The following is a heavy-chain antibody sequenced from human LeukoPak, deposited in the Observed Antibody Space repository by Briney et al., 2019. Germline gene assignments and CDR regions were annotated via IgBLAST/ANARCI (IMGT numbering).Heavy chain of an antibody. D-gene: IGHD6-19*01. V-gene: IGHV4-30-2*01. CDR1: GGSISSGGYS. Sequence: SETLSLTCAVSGGSISSGGYSWSWIRQLPGKGLEWIGYIYHSGSTYYNPSLKSRVTISVDRSKNQFSLKLSSVTAADTAVYYCARAPGWGRKRPFDYWGQGTLVTVSS. CDR2: IYHSGST. J-gene: IGHJ4*02. CDR3: ARAPGWGRKRPFDY.